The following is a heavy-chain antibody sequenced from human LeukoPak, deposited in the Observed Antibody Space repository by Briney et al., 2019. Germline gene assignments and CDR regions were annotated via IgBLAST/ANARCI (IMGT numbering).Heavy chain of an antibody. V-gene: IGHV4-34*01. CDR1: GFTFSSYS. D-gene: IGHD4-17*01. CDR3: ARGPTTVTRAFDY. CDR2: INHSGST. J-gene: IGHJ4*02. Sequence: GSLRLSCAASGFTFSSYSMNWVRQPPGKGLEWIGEINHSGSTNYNPSLKSRVTISVDTSKNQFSLNLNSVTAADTAVYYCARGPTTVTRAFDYWGQGTLVTVSS.